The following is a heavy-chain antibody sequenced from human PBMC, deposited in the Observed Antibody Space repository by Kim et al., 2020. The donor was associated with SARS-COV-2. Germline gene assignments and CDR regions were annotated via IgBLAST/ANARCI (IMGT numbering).Heavy chain of an antibody. CDR3: ARGARGRRNYYDSSGYYYPKDNWFDC. V-gene: IGHV4-34*01. CDR2: INHSGST. Sequence: SETLSLTCAVYGGSFSGYYWSWIRQPPGKGLEWIREINHSGSTNYNPSLKSRVTISVDTSKNQFSLKLSSVTAADTAVYYCARGARGRRNYYDSSGYYYPKDNWFDCWGQGTLVTVSS. CDR1: GGSFSGYY. J-gene: IGHJ5*01. D-gene: IGHD3-22*01.